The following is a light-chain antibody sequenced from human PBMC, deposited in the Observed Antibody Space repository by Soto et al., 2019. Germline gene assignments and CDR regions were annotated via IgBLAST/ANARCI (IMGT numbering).Light chain of an antibody. Sequence: EIVLTQSPTTLSLSPGERATLSCRASQSVSSYLAWYQQKPGQAPRLLIYDASNRATGIPARFSGSGSGTDFTLTSSSREPEDFAVYYCQQRSNWPLTFGGGTKVDIK. V-gene: IGKV3-11*01. CDR1: QSVSSY. J-gene: IGKJ4*01. CDR3: QQRSNWPLT. CDR2: DAS.